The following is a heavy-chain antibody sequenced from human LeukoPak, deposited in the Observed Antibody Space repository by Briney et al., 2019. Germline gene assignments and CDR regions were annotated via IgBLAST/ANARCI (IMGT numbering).Heavy chain of an antibody. V-gene: IGHV4-34*11. Sequence: PSETLSLTCAVYGGSFSGYYWSWIRQSPGKGLEWIGYIYYSGSTNYNPPLKSRVTISVDTSKNQFSLKLSSVTAADTAVYYCASEGGYDFWSGFDYWGQGTLVTVSS. CDR2: IYYSGST. J-gene: IGHJ4*02. CDR3: ASEGGYDFWSGFDY. CDR1: GGSFSGYY. D-gene: IGHD3-3*01.